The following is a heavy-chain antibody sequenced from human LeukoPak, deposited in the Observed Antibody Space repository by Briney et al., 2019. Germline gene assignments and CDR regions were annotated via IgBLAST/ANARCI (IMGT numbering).Heavy chain of an antibody. V-gene: IGHV3-23*01. CDR2: ISGSGGST. Sequence: PPGGSLRLSCAASGFTFSSYAMSWVRQAPGKGLEWVSAISGSGGSTYYADSVKGRFTISRDNSKNQLYLQMNSLRAEDTAVYYFAKDFRDSTYYDFWSGWNYFDYWGQGTLVTVSS. D-gene: IGHD3-3*01. J-gene: IGHJ4*02. CDR1: GFTFSSYA. CDR3: AKDFRDSTYYDFWSGWNYFDY.